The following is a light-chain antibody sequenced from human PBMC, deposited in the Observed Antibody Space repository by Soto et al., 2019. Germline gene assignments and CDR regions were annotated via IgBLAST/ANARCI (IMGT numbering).Light chain of an antibody. CDR2: ATS. V-gene: IGKV3-15*01. CDR1: QSIGTK. J-gene: IGKJ5*01. Sequence: EIVMTQSPATLSVSPGERATLSCMASQSIGTKLVWYQQKPGQAPRLLIYATSTRATGVPGRFTGSGSGTEFTLSISSLQSEDFAVYYCQQYSNWPPITFGQGTRLEI. CDR3: QQYSNWPPIT.